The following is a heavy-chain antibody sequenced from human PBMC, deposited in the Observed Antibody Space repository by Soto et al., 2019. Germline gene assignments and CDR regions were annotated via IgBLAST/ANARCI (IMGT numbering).Heavy chain of an antibody. CDR2: IYYSGSA. J-gene: IGHJ4*02. CDR1: GGSISSGDYY. D-gene: IGHD4-17*01. CDR3: ARDYGDEGNSIDY. V-gene: IGHV4-30-4*01. Sequence: QVQLQESGPGLVKPSQTLSLTCTVSGGSISSGDYYWIWIRQHPGKGLEWIGYIYYSGSAYYNPSLKSRVTISVDTSKNQFSLQLSSVTAADTAVYYCARDYGDEGNSIDYWGQGTLVTVSS.